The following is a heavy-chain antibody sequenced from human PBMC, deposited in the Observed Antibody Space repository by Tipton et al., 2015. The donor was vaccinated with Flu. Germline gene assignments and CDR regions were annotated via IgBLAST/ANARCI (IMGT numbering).Heavy chain of an antibody. Sequence: SLRLSCEASGFTFRTYWMNWVRQAPGKGLEWVAIIKQDGGEKYYVDSVKGRFTISRDSAKNSLDLQMNSLRAEDTAVYYCARGRYCSGTTCSYFDYWGQGTLVTVSS. CDR2: IKQDGGEK. CDR1: GFTFRTYW. D-gene: IGHD2-2*01. CDR3: ARGRYCSGTTCSYFDY. V-gene: IGHV3-7*01. J-gene: IGHJ4*02.